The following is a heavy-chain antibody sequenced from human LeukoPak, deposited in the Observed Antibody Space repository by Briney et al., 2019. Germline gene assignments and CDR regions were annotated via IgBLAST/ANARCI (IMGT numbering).Heavy chain of an antibody. V-gene: IGHV3-30-3*01. Sequence: PGGSLRLSCAASGFTFSNYIMHWVRQAPGKGLEWVAVISHDGGNKYYADSVKGRFTISRDNSKNTLYLQMNSLRAEDTAVYYCARADGGPDYWGQGTLVTVSS. D-gene: IGHD5-24*01. J-gene: IGHJ4*02. CDR1: GFTFSNYI. CDR2: ISHDGGNK. CDR3: ARADGGPDY.